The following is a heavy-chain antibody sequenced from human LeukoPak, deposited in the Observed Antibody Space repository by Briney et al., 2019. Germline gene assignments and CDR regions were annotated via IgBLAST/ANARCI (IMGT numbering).Heavy chain of an antibody. CDR1: GFTFSSYG. J-gene: IGHJ4*02. D-gene: IGHD3-22*01. CDR2: IRYDGTNK. V-gene: IGHV3-30*02. Sequence: GGSLRLSCAASGFTFSSYGMHWVRQAPGKGLEWVAFIRYDGTNKYYAGSVKGRFTISRDNSKNTLYLQMNSLRAEDTAVYYCAKASSPNYYDSSGYYAPSDYWGQGTLVTVSS. CDR3: AKASSPNYYDSSGYYAPSDY.